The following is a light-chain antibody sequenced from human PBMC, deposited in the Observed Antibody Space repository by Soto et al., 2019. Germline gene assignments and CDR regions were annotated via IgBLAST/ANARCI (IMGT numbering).Light chain of an antibody. CDR1: QSVLYSSNNDNC. V-gene: IGKV4-1*01. CDR3: QQYYTTPLT. J-gene: IGKJ1*01. Sequence: DIVMTQSPDSLAVSLGERATINCKSSQSVLYSSNNDNCLAWYQQKPGQPPKLLIYWASSRESGVPDRFSGSGSGTDFTLTISSLQAEDVAVYFCQQYYTTPLTFGQGTSVEVK. CDR2: WAS.